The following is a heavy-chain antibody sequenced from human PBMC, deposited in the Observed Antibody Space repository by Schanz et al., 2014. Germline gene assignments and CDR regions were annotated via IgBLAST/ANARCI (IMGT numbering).Heavy chain of an antibody. V-gene: IGHV3-66*01. J-gene: IGHJ4*02. CDR1: GFSVGNKY. Sequence: EVHLLESGGGLVQPGGSLRLSCAASGFSVGNKYMNWVRQAPGKGLEWVSFIYIGGNTYYADSVKGRFTISRDNSKNTVYIQMNSLRAEDTAVYYCARGGPAYYFDYWGQGTLVTVSS. CDR2: IYIGGNT. CDR3: ARGGPAYYFDY.